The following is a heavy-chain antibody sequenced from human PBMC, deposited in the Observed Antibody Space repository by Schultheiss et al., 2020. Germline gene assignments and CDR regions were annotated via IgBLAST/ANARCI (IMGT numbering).Heavy chain of an antibody. CDR3: AREKYNWNGFDY. Sequence: GGSLRLSCAASGFTVSSNYMSWVRQAPGKGLEWVSIISGSGYSTYYADSVKGRFTISRDNSKNTLYLQMNSLRAEDTAVYYCAREKYNWNGFDYWGQGTLVTFSS. CDR2: ISGSGYST. J-gene: IGHJ4*02. D-gene: IGHD1-20*01. V-gene: IGHV3-53*01. CDR1: GFTVSSNY.